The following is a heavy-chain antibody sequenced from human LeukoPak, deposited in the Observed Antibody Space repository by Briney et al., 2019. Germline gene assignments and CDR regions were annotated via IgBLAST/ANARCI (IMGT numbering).Heavy chain of an antibody. V-gene: IGHV1-8*01. CDR2: MNPNSGNT. J-gene: IGHJ4*02. CDR3: ARVSLGYCSGGTCYFQDH. Sequence: ASVKVSCKASGYTFTNYDINWVRRATGQGLEWMGWMNPNSGNTGYAQKFQGRVTMTRSTSISTAYMELSSLTSEDTTVYYCARVSLGYCSGGTCYFQDHWGQGTLVTVSS. CDR1: GYTFTNYD. D-gene: IGHD2-15*01.